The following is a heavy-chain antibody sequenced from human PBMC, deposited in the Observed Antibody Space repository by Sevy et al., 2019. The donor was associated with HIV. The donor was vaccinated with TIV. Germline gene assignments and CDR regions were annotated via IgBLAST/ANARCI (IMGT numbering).Heavy chain of an antibody. V-gene: IGHV3-23*01. J-gene: IGHJ1*01. CDR3: AKERDDYGDYRYFQH. CDR1: GFTFSSYA. Sequence: GGSLRLSYAASGFTFSSYAMSWVRQAPGKGLEWVSAISGSGGSTYYADSVKGRFTISRDNSKNTLYLQMNSLRAEDTAVYYCAKERDDYGDYRYFQHWGQGTLVTVSS. D-gene: IGHD4-17*01. CDR2: ISGSGGST.